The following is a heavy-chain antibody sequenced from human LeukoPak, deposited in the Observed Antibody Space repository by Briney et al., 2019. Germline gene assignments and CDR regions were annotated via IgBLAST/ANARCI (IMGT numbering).Heavy chain of an antibody. CDR2: ISSSSSYI. J-gene: IGHJ3*01. CDR1: GFTFSSYS. Sequence: GGSLRLSCAASGFTFSSYSMNWVRQAPGKGLEWVSSISSSSSYIYYADSVKGRFTISRDNAKNSLYLQMNSLRAEDTAVYYCARDVGFGELLRDKGASWGQGTMVTVSS. D-gene: IGHD3-10*01. V-gene: IGHV3-21*01. CDR3: ARDVGFGELLRDKGAS.